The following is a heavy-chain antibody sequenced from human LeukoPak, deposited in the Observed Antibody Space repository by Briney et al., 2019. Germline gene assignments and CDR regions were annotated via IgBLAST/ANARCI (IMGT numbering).Heavy chain of an antibody. CDR1: GFTFSSYW. V-gene: IGHV3-7*03. CDR3: ARDPRDDHNSLDY. D-gene: IGHD5-24*01. Sequence: PGGSLRLSCAASGFTFSSYWMSWVRQAPGKGLEWVANIKQDGSEKYYVDSVKGRFTISRDNAKNSLYLQMGSLRADDTAMYYCARDPRDDHNSLDYWGQGTQVTVSS. J-gene: IGHJ4*02. CDR2: IKQDGSEK.